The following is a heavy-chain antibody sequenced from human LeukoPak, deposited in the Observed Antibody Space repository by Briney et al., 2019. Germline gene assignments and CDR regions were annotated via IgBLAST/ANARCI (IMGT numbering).Heavy chain of an antibody. J-gene: IGHJ4*02. CDR1: GFTFSSYG. Sequence: GGSLRLSCAASGFTFSSYGMHWVRQAPGKGLEWVAVISYDGSNKYYADSVKGRFTISRDNSKNTLYLQMNSLRAEDTAVYYCAKGVIVDTAMVQERWGQGTLVTVSS. D-gene: IGHD5-18*01. CDR2: ISYDGSNK. CDR3: AKGVIVDTAMVQER. V-gene: IGHV3-30*18.